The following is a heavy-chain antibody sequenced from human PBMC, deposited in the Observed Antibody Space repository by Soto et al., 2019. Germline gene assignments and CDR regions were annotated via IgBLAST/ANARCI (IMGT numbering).Heavy chain of an antibody. J-gene: IGHJ5*01. V-gene: IGHV3-23*01. CDR1: GFTFSSYA. CDR3: AKGRGQNWNFDS. CDR2: ISGSGGTA. D-gene: IGHD1-1*01. Sequence: EVQLLESGGGSVQPGGSLRLSCAASGFTFSSYAMHWVRRPPGQGLEWVSSISGSGGTAYYADSVKGRFSISRDSLVNTLYLQMNSLRAEDTAVYYCAKGRGQNWNFDSWGQGTLVTVSP.